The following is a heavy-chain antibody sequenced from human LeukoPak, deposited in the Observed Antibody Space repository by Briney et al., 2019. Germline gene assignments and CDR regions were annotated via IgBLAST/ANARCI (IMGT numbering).Heavy chain of an antibody. Sequence: ASVKVSCKASGNTFTDYYIHWVRQAPGQGFEWMGWNNPNSGGTNYAQKFQGRVTMTRDTSITTAYMELSRLRSDDTAVYYCATLDAFDIWGQGTMATVSS. CDR2: NNPNSGGT. V-gene: IGHV1-2*02. CDR1: GNTFTDYY. J-gene: IGHJ3*02. CDR3: ATLDAFDI.